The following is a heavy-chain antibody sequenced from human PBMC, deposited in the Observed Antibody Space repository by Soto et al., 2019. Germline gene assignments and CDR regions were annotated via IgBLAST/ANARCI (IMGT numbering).Heavy chain of an antibody. CDR3: AASPYSYGCFFES. D-gene: IGHD5-18*01. Sequence: SETLSLTCSVSGSITSFYWSWIRQPAGEGLEWIGRIHTSGSASYNPSLKSRVTMSVDTSKNQFSLKVNSVTAADTALYFCAASPYSYGCFFESWGQGTLVTVSS. CDR1: GSITSFY. J-gene: IGHJ4*02. CDR2: IHTSGSA. V-gene: IGHV4-4*07.